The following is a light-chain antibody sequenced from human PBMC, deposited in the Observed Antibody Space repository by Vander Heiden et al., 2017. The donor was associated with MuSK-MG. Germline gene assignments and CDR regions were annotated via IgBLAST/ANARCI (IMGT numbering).Light chain of an antibody. CDR3: QQSDSTPRGT. V-gene: IGKV1-39*01. CDR1: QSISSY. J-gene: IGKJ2*01. Sequence: DIQMTQSPSSLSASVGDRVTITCRASQSISSYLNWYQQKPGKAPKLLIYAASSLQSGVPSRFSGSGSGTDFTLTISSLQPEDFAPYYCQQSDSTPRGTFGQWTKLEIK. CDR2: AAS.